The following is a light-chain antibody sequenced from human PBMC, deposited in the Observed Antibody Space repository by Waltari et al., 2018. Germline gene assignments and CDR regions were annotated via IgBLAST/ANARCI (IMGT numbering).Light chain of an antibody. CDR2: HAS. V-gene: IGKV3-20*01. CDR3: QKYERLPAT. Sequence: EIVLTQSPGTLSLSPGERATLSCRASQSVGRSLVWYQQKPGQAPRLLIYHASTRATGIPDRFSGSGSVTDFSLTISRREPEDFAVYYCQKYERLPATFGQGTKVEIK. CDR1: QSVGRS. J-gene: IGKJ1*01.